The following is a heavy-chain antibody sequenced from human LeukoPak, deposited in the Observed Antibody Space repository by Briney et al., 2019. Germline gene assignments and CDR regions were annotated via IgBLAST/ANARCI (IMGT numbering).Heavy chain of an antibody. CDR2: INPDSGGT. CDR1: GYTLSNYY. Sequence: GASVKVSCKASGYTLSNYYIHWVRQAPGQGLEWMGEINPDSGGTKIAQKFQGRVTMTRDTSISTAYMELRSLRSDDTAVYYCARKYLMLPFEMFYFDYWGQGTLVTVSS. CDR3: ARKYLMLPFEMFYFDY. D-gene: IGHD2/OR15-2a*01. J-gene: IGHJ4*02. V-gene: IGHV1-2*02.